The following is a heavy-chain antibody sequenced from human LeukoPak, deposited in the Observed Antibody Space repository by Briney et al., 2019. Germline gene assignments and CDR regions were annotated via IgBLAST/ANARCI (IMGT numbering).Heavy chain of an antibody. CDR3: ARDQSYGRHYFDY. Sequence: PWETLSLTCAVSSYSISSGYYWGWIRQPPGKGLEWIGNIHHSGSTYYSPSLESRVTISLDTSKNQFSLRLSSVTAADTAVYYCARDQSYGRHYFDYWGQGILVTVSS. CDR1: SYSISSGYY. CDR2: IHHSGST. J-gene: IGHJ4*02. D-gene: IGHD5-18*01. V-gene: IGHV4-38-2*02.